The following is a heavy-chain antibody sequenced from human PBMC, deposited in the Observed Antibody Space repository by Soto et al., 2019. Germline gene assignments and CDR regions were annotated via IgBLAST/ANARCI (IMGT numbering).Heavy chain of an antibody. V-gene: IGHV1-69*08. CDR1: GGTFSSYT. J-gene: IGHJ4*02. Sequence: QVQLVQSGAEVKKPGSSVKVSCEASGGTFSSYTISWVRQAPGQGLEWMGRIIPILGIANYAQKFLGSVAITADTSTNTACMELSSLSSEDTAMYYCARDPGDFWGQGTLVTVSS. CDR3: ARDPGDF. CDR2: IIPILGIA.